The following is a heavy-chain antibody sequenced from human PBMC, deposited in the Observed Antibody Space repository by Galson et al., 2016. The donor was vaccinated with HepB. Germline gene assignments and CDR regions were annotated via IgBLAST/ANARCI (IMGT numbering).Heavy chain of an antibody. CDR2: ISFDESNK. J-gene: IGHJ4*02. D-gene: IGHD3-10*01. CDR3: ARGGHFDSGSFFDY. CDR1: AFTFSNFA. Sequence: SLRLSCAASAFTFSNFAMHWVRQAPGKGLEWMAIISFDESNKYYADSVKGRFTISRDNSKNTLYLQMNSLRPEDTAVYYFARGGHFDSGSFFDYWGQGTLVTVSS. V-gene: IGHV3-30-3*01.